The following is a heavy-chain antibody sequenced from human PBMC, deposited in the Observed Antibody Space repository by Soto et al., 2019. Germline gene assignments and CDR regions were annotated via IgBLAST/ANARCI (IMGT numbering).Heavy chain of an antibody. V-gene: IGHV3-33*01. CDR3: ARDSNRGDYGMDV. CDR2: IWYDGSNK. J-gene: IGHJ6*02. D-gene: IGHD3-10*01. CDR1: GFTFSSYG. Sequence: GGSLRLSCAASGFTFSSYGMHWVRQAPGKGLEWVAVIWYDGSNKYYADSVKGRFTISRDNSKNTLYLQMNSLRAEDTAVYYCARDSNRGDYGMDVWGQGTTVTVSS.